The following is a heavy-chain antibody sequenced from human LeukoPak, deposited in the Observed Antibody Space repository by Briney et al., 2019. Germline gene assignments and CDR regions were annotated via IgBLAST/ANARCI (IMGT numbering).Heavy chain of an antibody. CDR3: XXXXXXXXXXXAXXXXXPYDL. Sequence: PGRSLRLSCAASGFTFSDFEFSWVRQAPGRGLEWVSTITALPGGTIYYADSAKGRFSISRDSTKNALFLQIGILRAEDTAGYXXXXXXXXXXXXXAXXXXXPYDLXXQXTPVTVXS. CDR1: GFTFSDFE. V-gene: IGHV3-48*03. J-gene: IGHJ5*02. CDR2: ITALPGGTI.